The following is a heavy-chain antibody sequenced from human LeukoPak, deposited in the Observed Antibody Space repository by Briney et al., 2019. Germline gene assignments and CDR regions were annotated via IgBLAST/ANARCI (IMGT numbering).Heavy chain of an antibody. D-gene: IGHD4-17*01. V-gene: IGHV4-34*01. J-gene: IGHJ5*02. Sequence: SETLSLTCAVYGGSFSGYYWSWIRQPPGKGLEWIGEINHSGSTNYNPSLKSRVTISVDTSKNQFSLKLSSVTAADTAVCYCASQTVTRRFDPWGQGTLVTVSS. CDR2: INHSGST. CDR1: GGSFSGYY. CDR3: ASQTVTRRFDP.